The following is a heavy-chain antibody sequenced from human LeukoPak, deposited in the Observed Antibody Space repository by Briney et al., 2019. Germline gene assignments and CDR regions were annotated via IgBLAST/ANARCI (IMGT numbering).Heavy chain of an antibody. Sequence: GGSLRLSCAASGFTFSSYAMSWVRQAPGKGLEWVSAISGSGGSTYYADSVKGRFTISRDNSKNTLYLQMNSLRAEDTAVYYCAKDLYDSSFYYYYYMDVWGKGTTVTVSS. V-gene: IGHV3-23*01. CDR2: ISGSGGST. D-gene: IGHD3-22*01. J-gene: IGHJ6*03. CDR3: AKDLYDSSFYYYYYMDV. CDR1: GFTFSSYA.